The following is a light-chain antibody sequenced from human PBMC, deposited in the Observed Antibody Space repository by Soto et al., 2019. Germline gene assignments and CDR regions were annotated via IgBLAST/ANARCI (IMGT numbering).Light chain of an antibody. CDR2: GAY. CDR3: QQYNSWPAIT. CDR1: QSVRSN. Sequence: EVVMTQSPATLSVSPGERATLSCRASQSVRSNLAWYQQKPGQAPRLLIYGAYTRATDIPARFSGSGSGTEYTLTISSLQSEDFAFYYCQQYNSWPAITFGQGTRLEIK. V-gene: IGKV3-15*01. J-gene: IGKJ5*01.